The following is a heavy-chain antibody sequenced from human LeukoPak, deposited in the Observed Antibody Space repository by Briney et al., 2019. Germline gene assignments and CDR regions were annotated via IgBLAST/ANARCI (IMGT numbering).Heavy chain of an antibody. CDR1: GGSISSYY. CDR2: IYYSGST. J-gene: IGHJ4*02. CDR3: ARDGGGYYDRHLIY. Sequence: SETLSLTCTVSGGSISSYYWSWIRQPPGKGLEWIGYIYYSGSTNYNPSLKSRVTISVDTSQNQFSLRLSSVTAADTAVYYCARDGGGYYDRHLIYWGQGTLVTVSS. V-gene: IGHV4-59*01. D-gene: IGHD3-22*01.